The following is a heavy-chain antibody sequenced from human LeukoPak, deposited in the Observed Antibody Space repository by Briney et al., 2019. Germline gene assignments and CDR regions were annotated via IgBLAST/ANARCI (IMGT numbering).Heavy chain of an antibody. V-gene: IGHV3-23*01. CDR1: GFTFSSYA. J-gene: IGHJ3*02. CDR3: ARYSNQNAFDI. CDR2: ISGSGGST. D-gene: IGHD4-11*01. Sequence: GGSLRLSCAASGFTFSSYAMSWVRQAPGKGLEWVSAISGSGGSTYYADSVKGRFTISRDNAKSSLYLQMNSLRAEDTAVYYCARYSNQNAFDIWGQGTMVTVSS.